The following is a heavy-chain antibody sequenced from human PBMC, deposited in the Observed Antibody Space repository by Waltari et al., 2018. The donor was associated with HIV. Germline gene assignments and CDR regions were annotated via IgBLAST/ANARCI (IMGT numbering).Heavy chain of an antibody. D-gene: IGHD1-20*01. CDR3: ASNFRGQSHYFDY. CDR2: INPSGGST. CDR1: GYTFTSYY. J-gene: IGHJ4*02. V-gene: IGHV1-46*01. Sequence: QVQLVQSGAEVKKPGASVTVSRKASGYTFTSYYMHWVRQAPGQGLEWMGIINPSGGSTSYAQKFQGRVTMTRDTSTSTVYMELSSLRSEDTAVYYCASNFRGQSHYFDYWGQGTLVTVSS.